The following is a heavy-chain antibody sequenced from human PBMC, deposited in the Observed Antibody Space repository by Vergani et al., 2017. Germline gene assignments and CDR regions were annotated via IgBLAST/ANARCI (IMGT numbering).Heavy chain of an antibody. J-gene: IGHJ4*02. CDR3: ARVGTSSNRDYFDY. V-gene: IGHV1-2*02. CDR2: INPNSGGT. Sequence: QVQLVQSGAEVKKPGASVKVSCKASGYTFTDYFMHWVRQAPGHGLEWMGWINPNSGGTNYAQQFQGRVTMTRDTSISTAYMVLSNLRSDDTAVYYCARVGTSSNRDYFDYWGQGNLVTVSS. D-gene: IGHD2-2*01. CDR1: GYTFTDYF.